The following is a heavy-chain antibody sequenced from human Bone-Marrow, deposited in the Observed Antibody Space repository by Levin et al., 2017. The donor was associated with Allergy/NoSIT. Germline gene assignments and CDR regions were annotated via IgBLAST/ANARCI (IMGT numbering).Heavy chain of an antibody. J-gene: IGHJ4*02. D-gene: IGHD3-10*01. CDR3: VRQDYGSGSYYDY. V-gene: IGHV5-51*01. Sequence: GESLKISCQGSGYNFTNYWIGWVRQMPGKGLEWMGIVYVGDSDTRYSTSFQGQVTISADKSISTAYLQWRSLKASDTAIYYCVRQDYGSGSYYDYWGQGTLVTVSS. CDR1: GYNFTNYW. CDR2: VYVGDSDT.